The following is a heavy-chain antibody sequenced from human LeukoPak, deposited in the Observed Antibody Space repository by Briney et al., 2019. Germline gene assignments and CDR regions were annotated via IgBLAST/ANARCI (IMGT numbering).Heavy chain of an antibody. D-gene: IGHD2-2*01. V-gene: IGHV3-7*03. Sequence: GGSLRLSCAASGFTFSSYWMSWVRQAPGKGLECVANIKQDGSEKYYVDSVKGRFTISRDNAKNSLYLQMNSLRAEDTAVYYCARALGYCSSTSCWSLHYYYYYGMDVWGQGTTVTVSS. CDR2: IKQDGSEK. CDR1: GFTFSSYW. CDR3: ARALGYCSSTSCWSLHYYYYYGMDV. J-gene: IGHJ6*02.